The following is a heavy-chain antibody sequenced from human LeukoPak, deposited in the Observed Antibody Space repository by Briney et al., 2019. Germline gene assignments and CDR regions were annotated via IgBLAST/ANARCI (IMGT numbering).Heavy chain of an antibody. CDR1: GGSFSGYY. Sequence: SETLSLTCAVDGGSFSGYYCSWIRQPPGKWLEWIGVIKHSGSTNYNPSLKSRVTISVDTSKNQFSLKLSSVTAADTAVYYCASSKVWQWPVDYWGQGTLVTVS. CDR3: ASSKVWQWPVDY. CDR2: IKHSGST. V-gene: IGHV4-34*01. D-gene: IGHD6-19*01. J-gene: IGHJ4*02.